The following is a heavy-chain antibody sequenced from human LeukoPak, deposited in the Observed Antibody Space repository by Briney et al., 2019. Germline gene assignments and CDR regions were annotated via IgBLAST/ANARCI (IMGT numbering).Heavy chain of an antibody. J-gene: IGHJ6*02. V-gene: IGHV1-58*02. CDR1: GFTFTSSA. Sequence: ASVKVSCKASGFTFTSSAMQWVRQARGQRLEWIGWIVVGSGNTNYAQKFQERVTITRDMSISTAYMELSSLRSEDTAVYYCAADLSGYYYGSGSYYYGMDVWGQGTTVTVSS. CDR3: AADLSGYYYGSGSYYYGMDV. CDR2: IVVGSGNT. D-gene: IGHD3-10*01.